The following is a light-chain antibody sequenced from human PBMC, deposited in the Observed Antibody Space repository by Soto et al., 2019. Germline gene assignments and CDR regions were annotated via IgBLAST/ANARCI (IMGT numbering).Light chain of an antibody. Sequence: EIVLTQSPGTLSSSPGERATLSCRASQSVSSNLAWYQQKPGQAPRLLIYGASTRATGIPARFSGSGSGTEFTLTISSLQSEDFAVYYCQQHNNWPQTFGQGTK. J-gene: IGKJ1*01. CDR1: QSVSSN. CDR2: GAS. V-gene: IGKV3-15*01. CDR3: QQHNNWPQT.